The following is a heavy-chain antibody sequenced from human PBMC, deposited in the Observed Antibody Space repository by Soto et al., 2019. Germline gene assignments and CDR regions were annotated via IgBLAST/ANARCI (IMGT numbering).Heavy chain of an antibody. Sequence: SETLSLTCTVSGGSISSYYWSWIRQPPGKGLEWIGYIYYSGSTNYNPSLKSRVTISVDTSKNQFSLKLSSVTAADTAVYYCARSRDTSLRYFDWFAFDPWGQGTLVTVSS. J-gene: IGHJ5*02. V-gene: IGHV4-59*08. CDR1: GGSISSYY. CDR2: IYYSGST. CDR3: ARSRDTSLRYFDWFAFDP. D-gene: IGHD3-9*01.